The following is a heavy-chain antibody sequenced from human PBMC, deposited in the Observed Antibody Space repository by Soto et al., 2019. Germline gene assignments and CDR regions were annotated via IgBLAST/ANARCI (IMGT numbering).Heavy chain of an antibody. CDR3: AKDGYCSGGSCYHYYYGMDV. D-gene: IGHD2-15*01. Sequence: GSLRLSCAASGLTVSSNYMSWVRQAPVKGLEWVSVIYTGGTTYYADSVKGRFTISRDNSKNTLYLQMNSLRAEDTAVYYCAKDGYCSGGSCYHYYYGMDVWGQGTTVTVSS. J-gene: IGHJ6*02. CDR2: IYTGGTT. CDR1: GLTVSSNY. V-gene: IGHV3-53*05.